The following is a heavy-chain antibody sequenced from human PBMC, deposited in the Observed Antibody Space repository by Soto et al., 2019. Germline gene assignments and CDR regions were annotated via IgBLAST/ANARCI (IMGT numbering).Heavy chain of an antibody. CDR2: IYYGGST. V-gene: IGHV4-31*03. CDR3: ARRWSGSRQGFDP. Sequence: QVQLQESGPGLVKPSQTLSLTCTVSGGSISSGDYYWSWIRQHPGKGLEWIGYIYYGGSTYYNPSLKSRVTLSVDTSKNQFSLKLSSVTAADPAVYYCARRWSGSRQGFDPWGQGTLVTVSS. CDR1: GGSISSGDYY. D-gene: IGHD3-3*01. J-gene: IGHJ5*02.